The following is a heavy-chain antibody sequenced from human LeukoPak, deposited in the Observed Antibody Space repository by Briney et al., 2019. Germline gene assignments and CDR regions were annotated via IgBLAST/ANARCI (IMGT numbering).Heavy chain of an antibody. CDR1: GFTFSSYW. J-gene: IGHJ4*02. CDR3: AREGGYCSSTSCHGDYFDY. V-gene: IGHV3-7*01. Sequence: GGSLRLSCAASGFTFSSYWMSWVRQAPGKGLEWVANIKQDGSEKYYVDSVKGRFTISRDNAKNSLYLQMNSLRAEDTAVYYCAREGGYCSSTSCHGDYFDYWGQGTLVTVSS. CDR2: IKQDGSEK. D-gene: IGHD2-2*03.